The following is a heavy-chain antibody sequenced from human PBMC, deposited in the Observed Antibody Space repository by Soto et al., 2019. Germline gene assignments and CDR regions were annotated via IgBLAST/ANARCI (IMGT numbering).Heavy chain of an antibody. CDR3: ARDPYGYHNWFDP. Sequence: PSETLSLTCAVSSGSIRSSNWWSWVRQPPGKGLEWIGEIYHSGSTNYNPSLKSRVTISVDKSKNQFSLKLSSVTAADTAVYYCARDPYGYHNWFDPWGQGTLVTVSS. V-gene: IGHV4-4*02. D-gene: IGHD6-13*01. J-gene: IGHJ5*02. CDR1: SGSIRSSNW. CDR2: IYHSGST.